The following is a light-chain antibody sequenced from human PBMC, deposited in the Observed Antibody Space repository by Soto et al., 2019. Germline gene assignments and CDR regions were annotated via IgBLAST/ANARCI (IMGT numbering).Light chain of an antibody. CDR2: AAS. J-gene: IGKJ1*01. CDR1: ESVTNY. Sequence: EIVLTQSPATLSLSPGERGTLSCRASESVTNYLAWYQQKPGQAPRLLIYAASSRATGVPDRFSGSGSGTDFTLTISRLEPEDFAMYYCQRYDSLRTFGQGTKVDIK. V-gene: IGKV3-20*01. CDR3: QRYDSLRT.